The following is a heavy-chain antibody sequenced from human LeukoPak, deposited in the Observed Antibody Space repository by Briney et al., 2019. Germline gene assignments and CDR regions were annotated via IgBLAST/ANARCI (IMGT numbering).Heavy chain of an antibody. CDR1: GGTFISYG. CDR3: ARSQRAGYNVYYFDS. D-gene: IGHD5-24*01. CDR2: IIPIFRAT. V-gene: IGHV1-69*01. J-gene: IGHJ4*02. Sequence: GSSVKVSCKPSGGTFISYGVSWVRQAPGQGREWMGGIIPIFRATNYAQRFRGRVTITADESTSTAYMELSSLRSEDTAVYYCARSQRAGYNVYYFDSWGQGTLVTVSS.